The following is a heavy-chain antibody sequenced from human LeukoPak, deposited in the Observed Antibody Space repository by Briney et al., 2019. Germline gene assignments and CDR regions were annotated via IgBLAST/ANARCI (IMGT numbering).Heavy chain of an antibody. CDR1: GGSISSSSYY. V-gene: IGHV4-39*01. D-gene: IGHD4-17*01. CDR3: ARPYGAAGLD. J-gene: IGHJ4*02. CDR2: IYYSGST. Sequence: PSETLSLTCTVSGGSISSSSYYWGWIRQPPGKGLEWIGSIYYSGSTYYNPPLKSRVTISVDTSKNQFSLKLSSVTAADTAVYYCARPYGAAGLDWGQGTLVTVSS.